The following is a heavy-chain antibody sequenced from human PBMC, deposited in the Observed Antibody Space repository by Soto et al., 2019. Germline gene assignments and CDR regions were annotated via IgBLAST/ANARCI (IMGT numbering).Heavy chain of an antibody. CDR3: AKPINLFGDYHYYYCGMDV. D-gene: IGHD4-17*01. CDR2: ISYDGSNK. J-gene: IGHJ6*02. V-gene: IGHV3-30*18. Sequence: GGSLRLSCAASGFTFSSYGMHWVRQAPGKGLEWVAVISYDGSNKYYADSVKGRFTISRDNSKNTLYLQMNSLRAEDTAVYYCAKPINLFGDYHYYYCGMDVWGQGTTVTVSS. CDR1: GFTFSSYG.